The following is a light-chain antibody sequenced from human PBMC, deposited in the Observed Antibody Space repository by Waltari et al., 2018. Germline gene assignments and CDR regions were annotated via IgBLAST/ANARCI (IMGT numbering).Light chain of an antibody. J-gene: IGLJ2*01. CDR3: SSYAGSSKGV. CDR2: AVS. V-gene: IGLV2-23*02. Sequence: QSALTQPASESRSHGQSITLPCTGTSSDVGNYKRVSWYQQHPGKAPKLMIYAVSKRPSGVSDRFSGSKSGDMASLTISGLQPEDEAEYFCSSYAGSSKGVFGGGTKVTVL. CDR1: SSDVGNYKR.